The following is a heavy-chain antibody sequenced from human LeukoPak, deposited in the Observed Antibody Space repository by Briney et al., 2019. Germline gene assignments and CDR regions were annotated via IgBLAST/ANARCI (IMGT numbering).Heavy chain of an antibody. J-gene: IGHJ2*01. CDR2: IIPILGIA. V-gene: IGHV1-69*04. CDR3: ARDRVVPADWYFEL. D-gene: IGHD2-2*01. Sequence: ASVKVSCKASGGTFSSYTISWLRQAPGQGLEWMGRIIPILGIANYAQKFQGRVTITADKSTSTAYMELSSLRSEDTAVYYCARDRVVPADWYFELWGRGTLVTVSS. CDR1: GGTFSSYT.